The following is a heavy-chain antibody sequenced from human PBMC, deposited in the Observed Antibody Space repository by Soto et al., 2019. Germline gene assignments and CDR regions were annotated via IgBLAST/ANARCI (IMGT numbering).Heavy chain of an antibody. CDR3: ARDRDLTSSWSFDY. V-gene: IGHV3-11*06. J-gene: IGHJ4*02. Sequence: GSLRLSCAASGFTFSDYYMTWIRQAPGEGLEWVSYISTTSDYTNYADSVKGRFTISRDNAKNSLYLQMNSLRAEDTAVYYCARDRDLTSSWSFDYWGQGTLVTVSS. CDR2: ISTTSDYT. D-gene: IGHD6-13*01. CDR1: GFTFSDYY.